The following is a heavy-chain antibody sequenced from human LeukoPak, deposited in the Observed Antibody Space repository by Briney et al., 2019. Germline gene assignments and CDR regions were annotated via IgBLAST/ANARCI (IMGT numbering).Heavy chain of an antibody. V-gene: IGHV1-18*01. CDR3: ARDPRCCRSTTCHVPDAFDI. Sequence: ASVKVSCKASGYTFTSYDISCVRDAPGQGLEWMGWISTNNGNIKYAQNLQGRVTMTTDTFTSTAYMELTSLRSDDTGVYYCARDPRCCRSTTCHVPDAFDIWGQGTMVTVSS. J-gene: IGHJ3*02. D-gene: IGHD2-2*01. CDR1: GYTFTSYD. CDR2: ISTNNGNI.